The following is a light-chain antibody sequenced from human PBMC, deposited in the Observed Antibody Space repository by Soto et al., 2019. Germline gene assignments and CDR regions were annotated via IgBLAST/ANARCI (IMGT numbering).Light chain of an antibody. CDR3: KQYNSYWT. V-gene: IGKV1-5*03. CDR2: KAS. J-gene: IGKJ1*01. CDR1: QSISSW. Sequence: DIHMTQSPSTLSASVGDRVTITCRASQSISSWLAWYQQKPGKAPKLLIYKASSLESGVQSRFSGSGSGTEFTLTIRSLQPDDFATYYCKQYNSYWTCGQGTKVDI.